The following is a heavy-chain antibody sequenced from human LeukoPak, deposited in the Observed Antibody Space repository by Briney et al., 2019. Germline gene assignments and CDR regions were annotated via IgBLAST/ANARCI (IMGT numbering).Heavy chain of an antibody. CDR3: ARHYYGSGSTLDY. CDR1: GGSMSSYY. V-gene: IGHV4-59*08. D-gene: IGHD3-10*01. Sequence: PSETLSLTCTVSGGSMSSYYWSWIRQPPGKGVEWIGYIYYSGSTNYNPSLRSRVTISVDTSKNQFSLKLSSVTAADTAVYYCARHYYGSGSTLDYWGQGTLVTVSS. J-gene: IGHJ4*02. CDR2: IYYSGST.